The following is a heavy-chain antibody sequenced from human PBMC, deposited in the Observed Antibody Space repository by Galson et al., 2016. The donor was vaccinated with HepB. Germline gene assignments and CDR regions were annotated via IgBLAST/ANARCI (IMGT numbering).Heavy chain of an antibody. V-gene: IGHV1-69*13. CDR3: SGDARHRGTWYWAFEI. CDR2: IIPIFGSA. CDR1: GGTFSSYA. Sequence: SVKVSCKASGGTFSSYAISWVRQAPGQGLEWMGGIIPIFGSADYAQKFQSRLTITADESTSTASMELSSLRSEDTAVYYRSGDARHRGTWYWAFEIWGQGTMLTISS. D-gene: IGHD2-8*02. J-gene: IGHJ3*02.